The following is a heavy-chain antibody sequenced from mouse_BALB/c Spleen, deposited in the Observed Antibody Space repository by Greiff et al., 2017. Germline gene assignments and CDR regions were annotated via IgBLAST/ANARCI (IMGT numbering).Heavy chain of an antibody. CDR3: YYGSSYAMDY. V-gene: IGHV1-80*01. J-gene: IGHJ4*01. D-gene: IGHD1-1*01. Sequence: VMLVESGAELVRPGSSVKISCKASGYAFSSYWMNWVKQRPGQGLEWIGQIYPGDGDTNYNGKFKGKATLTADKSSSTAYMQLSSLTSEDSAVYFCYYGSSYAMDYWGQGTSVTVSS. CDR2: IYPGDGDT. CDR1: GYAFSSYW.